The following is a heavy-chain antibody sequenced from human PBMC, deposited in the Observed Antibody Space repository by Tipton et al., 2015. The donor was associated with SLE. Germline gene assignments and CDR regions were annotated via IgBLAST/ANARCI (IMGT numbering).Heavy chain of an antibody. V-gene: IGHV4-61*09. J-gene: IGHJ4*02. D-gene: IGHD4-17*01. Sequence: TLSHTCTVSGGSISSGSYYWSWIRQPAGKGLEWIGHIYATGITNYNPSLKSRVTISVDTSKNHFSLKLSSVTAADTAVYYCARDKNGDYYDYWGQGTLVTVSS. CDR2: IYATGIT. CDR3: ARDKNGDYYDY. CDR1: GGSISSGSYY.